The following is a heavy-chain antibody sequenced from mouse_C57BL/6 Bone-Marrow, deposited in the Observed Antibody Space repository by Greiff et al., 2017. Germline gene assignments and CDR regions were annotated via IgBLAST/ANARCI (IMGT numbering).Heavy chain of an antibody. CDR1: GYTFTSYW. D-gene: IGHD1-1*01. CDR2: INPSNGGT. CDR3: ANYGSSYGYAMDY. J-gene: IGHJ4*01. V-gene: IGHV1-53*01. Sequence: QVQLQQPGTELVKPGASVKLSCKASGYTFTSYWMHWVKQRPGQGLEWIGNINPSNGGTNYNEKFKSKATLTVDKSSNTAYMQLSSLTSEDSAVYYCANYGSSYGYAMDYWGQGTSVTVSS.